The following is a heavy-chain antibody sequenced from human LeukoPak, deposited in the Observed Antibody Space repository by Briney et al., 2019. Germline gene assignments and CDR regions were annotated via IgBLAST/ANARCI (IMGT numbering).Heavy chain of an antibody. CDR2: INHSGST. J-gene: IGHJ4*02. V-gene: IGHV4-34*01. CDR3: ARDDDDFWSGIDY. D-gene: IGHD3-3*01. Sequence: SETLPLTCAVYGGSFSGYYWSWIRQPPGKGLEWIGEINHSGSTNYNPSLKSRVTISVDTSKNQFSLKLSSVTAADTAVYYCARDDDDFWSGIDYWGQGTLVTVSS. CDR1: GGSFSGYY.